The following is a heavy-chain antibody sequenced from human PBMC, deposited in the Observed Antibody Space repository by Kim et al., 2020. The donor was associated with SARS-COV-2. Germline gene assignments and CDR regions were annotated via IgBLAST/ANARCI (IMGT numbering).Heavy chain of an antibody. CDR1: GFTFSSYA. V-gene: IGHV3-23*01. D-gene: IGHD6-13*01. Sequence: GGSLRLSCAASGFTFSSYAMSWVRQAPGKGLEWVSAISGSGGSTYYADSVKGRFTISRDNSKNTLYLQMNSLRAEDTAVYYCASTLGYSSSWGFDYWGQGTLVTVSS. J-gene: IGHJ4*02. CDR3: ASTLGYSSSWGFDY. CDR2: ISGSGGST.